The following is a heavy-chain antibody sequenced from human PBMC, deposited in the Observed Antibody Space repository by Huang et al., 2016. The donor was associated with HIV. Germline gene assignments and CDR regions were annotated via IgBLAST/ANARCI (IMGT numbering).Heavy chain of an antibody. CDR1: GYNFVKYW. Sequence: EVHLVQSGAEVRKPGESLKISCEVSGYNFVKYWIGWVRQVPGKGLEWVGILDPGDSKTRYSPAFEGQVTISVDKSINTTYLQWRSLEASDTAIYYCARPFYFDTSGPQTGGYFDLWGRGALVTVSS. CDR2: LDPGDSKT. CDR3: ARPFYFDTSGPQTGGYFDL. J-gene: IGHJ2*01. V-gene: IGHV5-51*01. D-gene: IGHD3-9*01.